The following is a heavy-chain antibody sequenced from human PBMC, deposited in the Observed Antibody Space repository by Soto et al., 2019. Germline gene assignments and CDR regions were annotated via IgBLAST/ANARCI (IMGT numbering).Heavy chain of an antibody. CDR2: IGTAGDT. Sequence: EVQLVESGGGLVQPGGSLRLSCAASGFTFSSYDMHWVRQATGKGLEWVSAIGTAGDTYYPGSVKGRFTISRENANNSLYLQMNSLRAEDAAVYYCARDRKVSYYYYGMDVWGHGTTVTVSS. CDR1: GFTFSSYD. V-gene: IGHV3-13*01. J-gene: IGHJ6*02. D-gene: IGHD2-8*01. CDR3: ARDRKVSYYYYGMDV.